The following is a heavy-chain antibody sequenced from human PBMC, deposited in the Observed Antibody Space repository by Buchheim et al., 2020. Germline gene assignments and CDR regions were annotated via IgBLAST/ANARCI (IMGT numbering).Heavy chain of an antibody. J-gene: IGHJ4*02. CDR2: INPSGGST. CDR1: GYTFTGYY. D-gene: IGHD5-18*01. Sequence: QVQLVQSGAEVKKPGASVKVSCKASGYTFTGYYMHWVRQAPGQGLEWMGIINPSGGSTSYAQKFQGRVTMTRDTSTSTVYMELSSLRSEDTAVYYCARDGMDTAMVINGYYFDYWGQGTL. V-gene: IGHV1-46*01. CDR3: ARDGMDTAMVINGYYFDY.